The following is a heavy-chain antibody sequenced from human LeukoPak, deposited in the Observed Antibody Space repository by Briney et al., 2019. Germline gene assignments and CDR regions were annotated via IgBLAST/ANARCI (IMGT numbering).Heavy chain of an antibody. Sequence: GGSLRLSCAASGFTFSSHGMHWVRQAPGKGLEWVTFIRSDGSSNYYGDSVKGRFTISRDNAKNSLYLQMNSLRAEDTAVYYCARMGQAVRGVRPYYYYYYMDVWGKGTTVTISS. J-gene: IGHJ6*03. V-gene: IGHV3-30*02. D-gene: IGHD3-10*01. CDR2: IRSDGSSN. CDR3: ARMGQAVRGVRPYYYYYYMDV. CDR1: GFTFSSHG.